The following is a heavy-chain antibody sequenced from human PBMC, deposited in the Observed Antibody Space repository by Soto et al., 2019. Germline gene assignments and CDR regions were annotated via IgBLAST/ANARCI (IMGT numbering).Heavy chain of an antibody. CDR1: GGTFGSDA. Sequence: QVHLMQSGAEVKKPGSSVKVSCKASGGTFGSDAITWVRQAPGQGLEWVGRIIPIFGTTNYAQNLQGRVTISADKSTLTSYMELHSLTSDDTALYYCARDRTDSGYYTNWLDPWGQGTQDTVSS. D-gene: IGHD3-22*01. V-gene: IGHV1-69*06. CDR3: ARDRTDSGYYTNWLDP. J-gene: IGHJ5*02. CDR2: IIPIFGTT.